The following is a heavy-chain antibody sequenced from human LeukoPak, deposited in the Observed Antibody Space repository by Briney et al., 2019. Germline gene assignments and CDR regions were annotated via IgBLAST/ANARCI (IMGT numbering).Heavy chain of an antibody. J-gene: IGHJ4*02. CDR1: GFTFSSYW. Sequence: GGSLRLSCAASGFTFSSYWMSWVRQAPGKGLEWVANIKQDGSAQYYVDSVKGRFTISRDNAKNSVYLQMNSLRAEDTAVYYCARGGTITWVEDYWGQGTLVTVSS. CDR2: IKQDGSAQ. D-gene: IGHD3-16*01. CDR3: ARGGTITWVEDY. V-gene: IGHV3-7*05.